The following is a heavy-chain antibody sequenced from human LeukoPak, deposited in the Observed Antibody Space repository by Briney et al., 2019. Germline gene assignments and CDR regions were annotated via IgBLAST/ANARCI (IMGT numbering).Heavy chain of an antibody. CDR2: IYHSGST. V-gene: IGHV4-38-2*02. CDR3: ARVASGASPYYYYMDV. J-gene: IGHJ6*03. D-gene: IGHD4/OR15-4a*01. CDR1: GVSISTFS. Sequence: SGTLSLTCTVSGVSISTFSWSWIRQPPGKGLEWIGSIYHSGSTYYNPSLKSRVTISVDTSKNQFSLKLSSVTAADTAVYYCARVASGASPYYYYMDVWGKGTTVTVSS.